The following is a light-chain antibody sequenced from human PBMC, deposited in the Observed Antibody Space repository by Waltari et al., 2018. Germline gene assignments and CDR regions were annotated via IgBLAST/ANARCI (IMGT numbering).Light chain of an antibody. Sequence: QSVLTQPPSASGTPGPRVPISCSGSSPNIGSNALNWYQHPPGTAPKLLIYSHDQRPSGVPDRFSGSKSGTSASLAITGLQSEDEAHYYCASWDDSLNGYVFGTGTKVTVL. V-gene: IGLV1-44*01. CDR2: SHD. J-gene: IGLJ1*01. CDR1: SPNIGSNA. CDR3: ASWDDSLNGYV.